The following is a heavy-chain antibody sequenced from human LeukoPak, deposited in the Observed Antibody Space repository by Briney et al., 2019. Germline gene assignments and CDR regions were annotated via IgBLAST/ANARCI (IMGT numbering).Heavy chain of an antibody. CDR2: ISYDGSNK. CDR1: GFTFSSYG. V-gene: IGHV3-30*18. CDR3: AKSDNSGGSCNDY. J-gene: IGHJ4*02. Sequence: GGSLRLSCAASGFTFSSYGMHWVRQAPGKGLEWVAVISYDGSNKYYADSVKGRFTVSRDNSKNTLYLQMNSLRAEDTAVYYCAKSDNSGGSCNDYWGQGNLVSVSS. D-gene: IGHD2-15*01.